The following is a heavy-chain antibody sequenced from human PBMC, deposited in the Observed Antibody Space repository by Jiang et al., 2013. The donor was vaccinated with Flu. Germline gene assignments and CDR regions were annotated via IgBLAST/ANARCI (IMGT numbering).Heavy chain of an antibody. CDR1: GFTFSSYA. Sequence: RLSCAASGFTFSSYAMHWVRQAPGKGLEWVAVISYDGSNKYYADSVEGRFTISRDNSKNTLYLQMNSLRAEDTAVYYCARERVDYGGNSYSWYFDLWGRGTLVTVSS. V-gene: IGHV3-30-3*01. CDR2: ISYDGSNK. CDR3: ARERVDYGGNSYSWYFDL. J-gene: IGHJ2*01. D-gene: IGHD4-23*01.